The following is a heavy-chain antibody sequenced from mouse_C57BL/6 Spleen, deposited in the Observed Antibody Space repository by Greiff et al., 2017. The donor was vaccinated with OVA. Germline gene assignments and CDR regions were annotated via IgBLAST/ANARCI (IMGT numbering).Heavy chain of an antibody. CDR3: ARSSYGSSFWFAY. CDR1: GFTFTDYY. J-gene: IGHJ3*01. Sequence: DVMLVESGGGLVQPGGSLSLSCAASGFTFTDYYMSWVRQPPGKALEWLGFIRNKANGYTTEYSASVKGRFTISRDNSQSILYLQMNARRAEDSATYYCARSSYGSSFWFAYWGQGTLVTVSA. D-gene: IGHD1-1*01. CDR2: IRNKANGYTT. V-gene: IGHV7-3*01.